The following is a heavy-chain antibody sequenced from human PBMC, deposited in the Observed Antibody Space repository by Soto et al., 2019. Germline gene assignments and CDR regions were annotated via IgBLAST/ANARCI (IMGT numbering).Heavy chain of an antibody. D-gene: IGHD4-17*01. CDR2: VYQSEY. CDR3: ARGRGGDGGIGY. Sequence: QVQLQESGPGLVKPSGTLYLTCTVSGASITNSAWWSWVRQTPEKGLELSGAVYQSEYNKESTLGSRVSMSVDASRNQFSLRLSSVTAADTAVYYCARGRGGDGGIGYWGQGTLVTVSS. V-gene: IGHV4-4*02. J-gene: IGHJ4*02. CDR1: GASITNSAW.